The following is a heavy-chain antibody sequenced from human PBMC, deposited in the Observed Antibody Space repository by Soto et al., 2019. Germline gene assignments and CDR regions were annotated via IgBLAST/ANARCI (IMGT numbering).Heavy chain of an antibody. CDR3: EKDLGGYSTPYCFDY. J-gene: IGHJ4*02. D-gene: IGHD6-25*01. Sequence: PGGSLRLSCAASGFTFSSDAMSWVRQAPGKGLEWVSAISGSGGSTFYADSVKGRFTVSRDNSKNTLYLQMNSLRAEDTAVYYCEKDLGGYSTPYCFDYWGLGTPVPVYS. V-gene: IGHV3-23*01. CDR2: ISGSGGST. CDR1: GFTFSSDA.